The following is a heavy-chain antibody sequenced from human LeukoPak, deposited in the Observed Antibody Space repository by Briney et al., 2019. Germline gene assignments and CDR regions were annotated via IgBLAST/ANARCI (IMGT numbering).Heavy chain of an antibody. CDR2: IYHSGST. D-gene: IGHD5-24*01. V-gene: IGHV4-30-2*01. Sequence: SETLSLTCTVSGGSISGTYSWSWIRQPPGKGLEWIGYIYHSGSTYYNPSLKSRVTISVDRSKNQFSLKLSSVTAADTAVYYCARAGEMATIIDYWGQGTLVTVSS. CDR1: GGSISGTYS. CDR3: ARAGEMATIIDY. J-gene: IGHJ4*02.